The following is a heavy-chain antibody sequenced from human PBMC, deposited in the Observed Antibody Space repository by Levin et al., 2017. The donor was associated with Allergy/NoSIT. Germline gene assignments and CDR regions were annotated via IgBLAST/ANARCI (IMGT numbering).Heavy chain of an antibody. CDR3: ASSAGVTGLVGVY. J-gene: IGHJ4*02. D-gene: IGHD5-18*01. CDR1: GGSISSTYYY. CDR2: IYYSGST. Sequence: SETLSLTCTVSGGSISSTYYYWGWIRQPPGKGLEWIGSIYYSGSTYYNPSLKSRVTISVDTSKNQFSLKLNSVTAADTAVYYCASSAGVTGLVGVYWGQGILVSVSS. V-gene: IGHV4-39*01.